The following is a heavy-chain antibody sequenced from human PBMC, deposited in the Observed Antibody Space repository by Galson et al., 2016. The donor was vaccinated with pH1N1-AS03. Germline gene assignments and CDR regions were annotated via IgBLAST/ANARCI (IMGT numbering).Heavy chain of an antibody. CDR1: GYTFTTFD. D-gene: IGHD3-10*01. V-gene: IGHV1-8*01. J-gene: IGHJ4*02. CDR3: AINSVGYGSVSSYFAY. CDR2: MNPNSANT. Sequence: SVKVSCKASGYTFTTFDINWVRLAPGQGLEWMGWMNPNSANTGYAKKFKDRVTMTRNNSISTAYMELSSLRSEDTAVYYCAINSVGYGSVSSYFAYWGQGTLVTVSS.